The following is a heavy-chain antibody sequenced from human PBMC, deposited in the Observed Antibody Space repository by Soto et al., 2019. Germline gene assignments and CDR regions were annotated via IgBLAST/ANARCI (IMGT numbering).Heavy chain of an antibody. D-gene: IGHD3-22*01. CDR3: AKGEYLYDSRGALDP. Sequence: QVQMVESGGGVVHPGRSLRLSCVASGFTFSTYDIHWVRQAPGKGLEWVAVTSYDGSKRYNADSVVGRFTISRDNSKNTVDLQMNSLRAEDTAIYYCAKGEYLYDSRGALDPWGQGTLVTVSS. V-gene: IGHV3-30*18. J-gene: IGHJ5*02. CDR2: TSYDGSKR. CDR1: GFTFSTYD.